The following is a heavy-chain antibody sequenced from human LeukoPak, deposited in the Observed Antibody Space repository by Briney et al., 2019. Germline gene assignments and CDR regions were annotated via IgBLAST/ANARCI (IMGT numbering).Heavy chain of an antibody. D-gene: IGHD2-2*01. Sequence: ASVKVSCKASGYTFTSYGISWVRQAPGQGLEWMGWISAYNGNTNYAQKLQGRVTMTTDTSTSTAYMELRCLRSDDTAVYYCARIVVVPARRVYYYYGMDVWGQGTTVTVSS. CDR3: ARIVVVPARRVYYYYGMDV. V-gene: IGHV1-18*01. CDR1: GYTFTSYG. CDR2: ISAYNGNT. J-gene: IGHJ6*02.